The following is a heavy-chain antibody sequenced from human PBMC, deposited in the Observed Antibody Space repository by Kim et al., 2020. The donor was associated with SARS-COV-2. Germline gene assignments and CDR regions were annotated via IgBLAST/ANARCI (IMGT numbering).Heavy chain of an antibody. Sequence: SETLSLTCGVYGGSFSGYYWSWIRQPPGKGLEWIGEINHSGSTNYNPSLKSRVTISVDTSKNQFSLKLSSVTAADTAVYYCARGNTIRGWFDPWGQGTLVTVSS. CDR1: GGSFSGYY. D-gene: IGHD3-10*01. CDR3: ARGNTIRGWFDP. CDR2: INHSGST. J-gene: IGHJ5*02. V-gene: IGHV4-34*01.